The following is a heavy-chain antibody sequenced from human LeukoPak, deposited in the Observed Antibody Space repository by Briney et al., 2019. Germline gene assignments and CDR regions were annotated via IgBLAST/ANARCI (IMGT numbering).Heavy chain of an antibody. J-gene: IGHJ4*02. CDR3: TREADYYDSSGYYPLDY. CDR2: IWYDGSNK. CDR1: GFTFSSYG. D-gene: IGHD3-22*01. Sequence: GRSLRLSCAASGFTFSSYGMHWVRQAPGKGLEWVAVIWYDGSNKYYADSVKGRFTISRDNSKNTLYLQMNSLRAEDTAVYYCTREADYYDSSGYYPLDYWGQGTLVTVSS. V-gene: IGHV3-33*01.